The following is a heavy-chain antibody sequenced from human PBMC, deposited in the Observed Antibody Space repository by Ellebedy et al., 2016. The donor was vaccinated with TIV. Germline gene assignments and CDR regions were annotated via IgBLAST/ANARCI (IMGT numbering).Heavy chain of an antibody. Sequence: GESLKISXAASGFTFSSYSMNWVRQAPGKGLEWVSSISSSSSYIYCADSVKGRFTISRDNAKNSLYLQMNSLRAEDTAVYYCARDLGPWRDYYYYGMNVWGQGTTVTVSS. J-gene: IGHJ6*02. D-gene: IGHD3-16*01. CDR1: GFTFSSYS. CDR2: ISSSSSYI. CDR3: ARDLGPWRDYYYYGMNV. V-gene: IGHV3-21*01.